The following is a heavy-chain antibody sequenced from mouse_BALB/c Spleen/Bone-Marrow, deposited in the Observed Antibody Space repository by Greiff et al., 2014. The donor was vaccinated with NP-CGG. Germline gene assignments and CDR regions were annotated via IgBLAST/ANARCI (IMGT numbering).Heavy chain of an antibody. J-gene: IGHJ3*01. CDR3: ARHNYDETWFAH. D-gene: IGHD2-4*01. CDR2: ISNGGGST. CDR1: GFTFSDYY. V-gene: IGHV5-12*02. Sequence: EVKVVESGGGLVQPGGSLKLSCATSGFTFSDYYMYWVRQTPEKRLEWVAYISNGGGSTYYPDTVKGRFTISRDNAKNTLYLQMSRLKSEDTAMYYCARHNYDETWFAHWGQGTLVTVSA.